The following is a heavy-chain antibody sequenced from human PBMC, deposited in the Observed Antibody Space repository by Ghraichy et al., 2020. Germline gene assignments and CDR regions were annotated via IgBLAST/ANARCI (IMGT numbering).Heavy chain of an antibody. J-gene: IGHJ4*01. Sequence: VSGISWNSGSIGYADSVKGRFTISRDNAKNSLYLQMNSLSAEDTALYYCAKDISPVTTSYFDYWGHGFLVTASS. V-gene: IGHV3-9*01. CDR3: AKDISPVTTSYFDY. D-gene: IGHD4-17*01. CDR2: ISWNSGSI.